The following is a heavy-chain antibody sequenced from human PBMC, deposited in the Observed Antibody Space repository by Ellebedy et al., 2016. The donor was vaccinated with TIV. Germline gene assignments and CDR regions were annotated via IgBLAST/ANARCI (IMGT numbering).Heavy chain of an antibody. D-gene: IGHD4-17*01. V-gene: IGHV1-46*01. CDR2: INPSGGST. CDR1: GYTFSSFF. CDR3: ARDKMGYGDYQGY. J-gene: IGHJ4*02. Sequence: AASVKVSCKASGYTFSSFFMHWVRQAPGQGLEWMGIINPSGGSTSYAQKFQGRVTMTRDTSTSTVYMELSSLRSEDTAAYYCARDKMGYGDYQGYWGQGTLVTVSS.